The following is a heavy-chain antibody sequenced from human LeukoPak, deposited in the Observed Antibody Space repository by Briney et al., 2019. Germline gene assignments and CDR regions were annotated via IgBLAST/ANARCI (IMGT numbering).Heavy chain of an antibody. D-gene: IGHD3-22*01. CDR2: IYYSGST. V-gene: IGHV4-39*07. CDR3: ARDTPHYYDSSGYPFDY. CDR1: GGSISSSSYY. J-gene: IGHJ4*02. Sequence: SETLSLTCTVSGGSISSSSYYWGWIRQPPVKGLEWIGSIYYSGSTYYNPSLKSRVTISVDTSKNQFSLKLSPVTAADTAVYYCARDTPHYYDSSGYPFDYWGQGTLVTVSS.